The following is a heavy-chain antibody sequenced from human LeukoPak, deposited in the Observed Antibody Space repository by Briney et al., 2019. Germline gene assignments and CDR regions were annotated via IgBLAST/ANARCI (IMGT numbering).Heavy chain of an antibody. V-gene: IGHV5-51*01. CDR2: IDPGDSDT. CDR3: ARHEHHYSSGWYGDY. Sequence: GGSLEISGQGSGSIFTSYWIGWVRKLPGKGLEGMGIIDPGDSDTRYCPSFQGQVTISADKSISTAYLQWSSLKASDTAMYYCARHEHHYSSGWYGDYWGQGTVVTVSS. J-gene: IGHJ4*02. CDR1: GSIFTSYW. D-gene: IGHD6-13*01.